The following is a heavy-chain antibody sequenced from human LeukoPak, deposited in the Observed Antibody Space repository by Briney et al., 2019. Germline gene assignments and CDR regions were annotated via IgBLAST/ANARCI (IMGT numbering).Heavy chain of an antibody. Sequence: SETLSLTCTVSGGSISGYYWNWIRQPPGKGLEWIGYIHYSGRTNYNPSLRSRVTMSVDTSKNQFSLNLSSVTTADTAVYYCAAGAARTDYFDYWGQGTLVTVSS. CDR1: GGSISGYY. J-gene: IGHJ4*02. D-gene: IGHD6-6*01. CDR3: AAGAARTDYFDY. V-gene: IGHV4-59*01. CDR2: IHYSGRT.